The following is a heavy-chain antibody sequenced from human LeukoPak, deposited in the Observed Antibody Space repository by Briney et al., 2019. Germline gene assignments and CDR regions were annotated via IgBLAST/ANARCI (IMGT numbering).Heavy chain of an antibody. V-gene: IGHV3-30*18. Sequence: GRSLRLSCAASGFTFSSYGMHWVRQAPGKGLEWVAVISYDGSNKYYADSVKGRFTISRDNSKNTLYLQMNSLRAEDTAVYYCAKEGTYGSGSYYNPFDYWGQGTLVTVSS. CDR3: AKEGTYGSGSYYNPFDY. CDR1: GFTFSSYG. CDR2: ISYDGSNK. D-gene: IGHD3-10*01. J-gene: IGHJ4*02.